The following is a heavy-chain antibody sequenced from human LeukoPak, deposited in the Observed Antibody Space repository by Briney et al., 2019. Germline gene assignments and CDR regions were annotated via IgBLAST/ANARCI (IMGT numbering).Heavy chain of an antibody. CDR1: GFTFSSYW. V-gene: IGHV3-74*01. CDR3: ARALAQRFLEGPYSYSSGRDV. CDR2: ISSDGSST. Sequence: GGSLRLSCAASGFTFSSYWMHWVRQAPGKGLVWVSRISSDGSSTSYADSVKGRFTISRDNAKNTLYLQMNSLRAEDTAVYYCARALAQRFLEGPYSYSSGRDVWGQGTTVTVSS. J-gene: IGHJ6*02. D-gene: IGHD3-3*01.